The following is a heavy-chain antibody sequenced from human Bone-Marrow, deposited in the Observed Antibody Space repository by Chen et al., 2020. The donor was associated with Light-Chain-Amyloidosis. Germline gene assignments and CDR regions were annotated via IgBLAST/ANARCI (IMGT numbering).Heavy chain of an antibody. CDR2: ISCDGSKK. Sequence: QLVESGGGVVQPGRSLRLSCAASGFTFSSYTFHWVRQAPGKGLEWVATISCDGSKKYFVDSVKGRFTISRDNSKNTVYLQMTSLREEDTAVFFCARDTPTVTPEGEYYYNGMDVWGQGTTVTVSS. CDR3: ARDTPTVTPEGEYYYNGMDV. V-gene: IGHV3-30*04. J-gene: IGHJ6*02. CDR1: GFTFSSYT. D-gene: IGHD4-17*01.